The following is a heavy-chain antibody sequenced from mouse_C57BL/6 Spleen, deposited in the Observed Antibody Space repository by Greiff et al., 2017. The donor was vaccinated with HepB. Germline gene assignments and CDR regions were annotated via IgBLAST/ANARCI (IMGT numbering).Heavy chain of an antibody. V-gene: IGHV7-3*01. Sequence: EVKLVESGGGLVQPGGSLSLSCAASGFTFTDYYMSWVRQPPGKALEWLGFIRNKANGYTTEYSASVKGRFTISRDNSQSILYLQMNALRAEDSATYDCARYSLPDWYFDVWGTGTTVTVSS. J-gene: IGHJ1*03. CDR2: IRNKANGYTT. CDR3: ARYSLPDWYFDV. CDR1: GFTFTDYY. D-gene: IGHD1-2*01.